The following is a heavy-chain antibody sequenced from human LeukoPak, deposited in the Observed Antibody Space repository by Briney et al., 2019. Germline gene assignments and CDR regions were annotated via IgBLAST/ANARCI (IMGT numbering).Heavy chain of an antibody. D-gene: IGHD6-19*01. V-gene: IGHV3-21*01. J-gene: IGHJ5*02. CDR2: ISGVSSYK. CDR3: ARARGSSGWYFPFDT. CDR1: GFTFRNSG. Sequence: GGSLRLSCAASGFTFRNSGMTWVRQAPGKGLEWVSSISGVSSYKYYADSVKGRFTISRDNAKNSLDLEMSSLRAEDTAVYYCARARGSSGWYFPFDTWGQGTLVTVSS.